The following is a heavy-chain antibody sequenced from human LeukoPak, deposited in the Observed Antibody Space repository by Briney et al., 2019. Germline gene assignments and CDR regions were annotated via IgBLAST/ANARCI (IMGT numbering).Heavy chain of an antibody. CDR2: ISYSGST. CDR3: ARLNRGINAAHFDY. D-gene: IGHD6-25*01. V-gene: IGHV4-39*01. J-gene: IGHJ4*02. CDR1: GGSISSSSFY. Sequence: SETLSLTCTVSGGSISSSSFYWGWIRQPPGKGLEWIAIISYSGSTYYNPSLKSRVTISVDTSKNQFSLKLSSVTAADTAVYYCARLNRGINAAHFDYWGQGTLVTVSS.